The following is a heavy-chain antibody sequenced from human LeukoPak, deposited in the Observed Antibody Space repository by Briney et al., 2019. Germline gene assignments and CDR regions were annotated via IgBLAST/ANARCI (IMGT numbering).Heavy chain of an antibody. J-gene: IGHJ5*02. D-gene: IGHD1-20*01. CDR2: VSGSGGST. V-gene: IGHV3-23*01. CDR3: VRVISGTPNWFDP. CDR1: GFTLRYG. Sequence: GGSLRLSCAASGFTLRYGMSWVRQATGRGLEWVSAVSGSGGSTDYADSVKGRFTISRDTSKDTMYLQLNSLRPEDTAVYYCVRVISGTPNWFDPWGQGTLVTVSS.